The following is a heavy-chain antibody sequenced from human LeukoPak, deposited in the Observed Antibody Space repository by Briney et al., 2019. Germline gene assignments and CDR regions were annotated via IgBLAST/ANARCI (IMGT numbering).Heavy chain of an antibody. CDR1: GFTFSSYS. J-gene: IGHJ3*02. CDR3: ARDRPGGSYSSRAFDI. Sequence: GGSLRLSCAASGFTFSSYSMNWVRQAPGKGLEWVSYISSSSSTIYYADSVKGRFTISRDNAKNSLYLQMNSLRAEDTALYHCARDRPGGSYSSRAFDIWGQGTMVTVSS. D-gene: IGHD1-26*01. V-gene: IGHV3-48*04. CDR2: ISSSSSTI.